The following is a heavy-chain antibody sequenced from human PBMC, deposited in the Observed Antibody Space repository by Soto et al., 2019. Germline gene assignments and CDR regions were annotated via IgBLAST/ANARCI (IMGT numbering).Heavy chain of an antibody. Sequence: PSETLSLTCAVSGYSISSGYYWGWIRQPPGKGLEWIGSIYNSGSTYYNPSLKSRVTISVDTSKNQFSLKLSSVTAADTAVYYCARAYSSSWYSPFDYWGQGTLVTVS. J-gene: IGHJ4*02. D-gene: IGHD6-13*01. CDR3: ARAYSSSWYSPFDY. CDR2: IYNSGST. V-gene: IGHV4-38-2*01. CDR1: GYSISSGYY.